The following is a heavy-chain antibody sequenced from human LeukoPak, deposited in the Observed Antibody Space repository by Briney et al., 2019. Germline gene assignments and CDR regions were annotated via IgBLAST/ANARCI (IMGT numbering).Heavy chain of an antibody. CDR2: IYPSDSNT. J-gene: IGHJ5*02. CDR1: GYSFTNYW. D-gene: IGHD6-19*01. Sequence: GESLKISCLGSGYSFTNYWIAWVRQMPGKGLEWMGTIYPSDSNTRYRPSLQGQVTISADKSISTAYLQWSSLKASDTAMYYCARGTTVTGLDWFDPWGQGTLVTVSS. CDR3: ARGTTVTGLDWFDP. V-gene: IGHV5-51*01.